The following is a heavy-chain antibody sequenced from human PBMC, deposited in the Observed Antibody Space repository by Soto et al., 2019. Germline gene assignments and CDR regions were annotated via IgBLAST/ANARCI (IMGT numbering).Heavy chain of an antibody. J-gene: IGHJ6*02. D-gene: IGHD2-15*01. CDR1: GFTFSSYA. CDR2: ISYDGSNK. CDR3: ARDGAGYCSGGSCQAYYYGMDV. Sequence: VQLVESGGGVVQPGRSLRLSCAASGFTFSSYAMHWVRQAPGKGLEWVAVISYDGSNKYYADSVKGRFTISRDNSKNTLYLQMNSLRAEDTAVYYCARDGAGYCSGGSCQAYYYGMDVWGQGTTVTVSS. V-gene: IGHV3-30-3*01.